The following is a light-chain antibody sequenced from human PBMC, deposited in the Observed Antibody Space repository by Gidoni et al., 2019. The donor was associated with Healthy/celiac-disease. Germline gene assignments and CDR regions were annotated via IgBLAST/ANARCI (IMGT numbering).Light chain of an antibody. CDR1: QSVSGN. Sequence: EIVMTQSPATLSVSPGERATLSCRASQSVSGNLAWYQQKPGQAPRLLIYGASTRATGIPARFSGSGSGTEFTLTISSLQSEDFAVYSCQQYNNWPQWTFGSRDQGGNQT. J-gene: IGKJ1*01. CDR2: GAS. V-gene: IGKV3-15*01. CDR3: QQYNNWPQWT.